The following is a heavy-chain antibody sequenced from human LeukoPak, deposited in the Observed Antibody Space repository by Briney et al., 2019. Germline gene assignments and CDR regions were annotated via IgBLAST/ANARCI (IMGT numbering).Heavy chain of an antibody. V-gene: IGHV3-74*01. D-gene: IGHD5-12*01. CDR2: ISSDGSIT. CDR1: GFTFSTYW. Sequence: PGGSLRLSCAASGFTFSTYWMHWVRQAPGKGLVWVSRISSDGSITGYADSVKGRFTISRDNAKNTLYLQMNSLRAEDTALYYCAKEPNKYSGYDYFDFWGQGTLVTVSS. CDR3: AKEPNKYSGYDYFDF. J-gene: IGHJ4*02.